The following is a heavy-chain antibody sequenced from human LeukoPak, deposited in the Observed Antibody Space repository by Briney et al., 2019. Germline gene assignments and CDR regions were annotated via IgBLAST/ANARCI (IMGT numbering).Heavy chain of an antibody. J-gene: IGHJ5*02. CDR2: IIPIFGTA. Sequence: SVKVSCKASGGTFSSYAISWVRQAPGQGLEWMGGIIPIFGTANYAQKFQGRVTITADESTSTAYMELSSLRSVDTAVYYCARGFTIENWFDPWGQGTLVTVSS. D-gene: IGHD3-9*01. CDR1: GGTFSSYA. CDR3: ARGFTIENWFDP. V-gene: IGHV1-69*13.